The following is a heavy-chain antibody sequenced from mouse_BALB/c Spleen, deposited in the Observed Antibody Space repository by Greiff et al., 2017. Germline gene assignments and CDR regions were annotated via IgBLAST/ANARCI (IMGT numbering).Heavy chain of an antibody. V-gene: IGHV2-9*02. J-gene: IGHJ3*01. CDR2: IWAGGST. CDR3: ARGPYDYDGSGFAY. Sequence: VQGVESGPGLVAPSQSLSITCTVSGFSLTSYGVHWVRQPPGKGLEWLGVIWAGGSTNYNSALMSRLSISKDNSKSQVFLKMNSLQTDDTAMYYCARGPYDYDGSGFAYWGQGTLVTVSA. D-gene: IGHD2-4*01. CDR1: GFSLTSYG.